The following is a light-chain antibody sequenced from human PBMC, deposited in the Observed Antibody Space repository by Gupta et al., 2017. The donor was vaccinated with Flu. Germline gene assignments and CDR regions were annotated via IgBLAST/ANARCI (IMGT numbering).Light chain of an antibody. Sequence: GTLSLSLGERATLSCRASQSVSSSTLAWYQQNPGQAPRLLIYGASSRATDIPDRFSGSGSGTDFILTISRLEPEDFALYYCQQYGSSPPTFGQGTKVEIE. CDR1: QSVSSST. J-gene: IGKJ1*01. CDR3: QQYGSSPPT. V-gene: IGKV3-20*01. CDR2: GAS.